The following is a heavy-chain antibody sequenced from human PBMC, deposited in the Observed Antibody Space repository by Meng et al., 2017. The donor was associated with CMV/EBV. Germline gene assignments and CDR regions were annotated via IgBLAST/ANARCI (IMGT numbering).Heavy chain of an antibody. CDR3: ARDRDYYDSSGPY. CDR2: ISSSSSYI. J-gene: IGHJ4*02. CDR1: GFTFSSYS. D-gene: IGHD3-22*01. V-gene: IGHV3-21*01. Sequence: GEFLKISCAASGFTFSSYSMNWVRQAPGKGLEWVSSISSSSSYIYYADSVKGRFTISRDNAKNSLYLQMNSLRAEDTAVYYCARDRDYYDSSGPYWGQGTLVTVSS.